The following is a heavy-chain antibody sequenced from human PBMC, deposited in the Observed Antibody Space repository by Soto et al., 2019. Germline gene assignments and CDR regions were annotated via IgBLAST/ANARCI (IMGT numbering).Heavy chain of an antibody. J-gene: IGHJ4*02. V-gene: IGHV3-23*01. D-gene: IGHD3-9*01. CDR3: AKDYFDTKGPYFFDD. Sequence: VQLLESGGGLVQPGGSLRLSCAASGFTFNNYAMNWVRQAPGKGLEWVSAIRNSGGFTYYADSVKGRFTISRDNSKNTLYLHMNSLRAEDTALYYCAKDYFDTKGPYFFDDWGQGPLVTVSS. CDR2: IRNSGGFT. CDR1: GFTFNNYA.